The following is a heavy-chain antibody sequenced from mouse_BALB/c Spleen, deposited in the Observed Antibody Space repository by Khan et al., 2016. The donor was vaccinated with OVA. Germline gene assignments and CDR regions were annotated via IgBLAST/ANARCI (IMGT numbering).Heavy chain of an antibody. Sequence: MQLEESGGDLVKPGGSLKLSCAASGFTFRNYGMSWVRQIPDKRLEWVATINSDGSYTYYSDSVKGRFTISRNNAKNTLYLEMSSLKSDDTAMYYCASHLTGSFAYWGQGTLVTVFA. D-gene: IGHD4-1*01. CDR2: INSDGSYT. V-gene: IGHV5-6*01. J-gene: IGHJ3*01. CDR1: GFTFRNYG. CDR3: ASHLTGSFAY.